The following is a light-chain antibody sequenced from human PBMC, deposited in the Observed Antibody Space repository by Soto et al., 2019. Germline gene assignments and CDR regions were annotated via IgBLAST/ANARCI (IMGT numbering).Light chain of an antibody. V-gene: IGKV1-39*01. CDR1: QSISTY. J-gene: IGKJ4*01. CDR3: QHGYSTPLT. CDR2: AAS. Sequence: DIQMTQSPSSLSASVGDRVTSTCRASQSISTYLHWYQQKPGKAPNRLIYAASTLQSGGPSRFSGSGSGTDFSLTISSLQHEDFATYFCQHGYSTPLTFGGGTKVDIK.